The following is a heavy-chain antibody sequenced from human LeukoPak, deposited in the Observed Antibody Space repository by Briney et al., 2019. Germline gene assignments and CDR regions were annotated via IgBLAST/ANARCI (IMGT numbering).Heavy chain of an antibody. CDR1: GFTFSSYS. D-gene: IGHD3-9*01. V-gene: IGHV3-48*02. CDR2: ISSSSSTI. J-gene: IGHJ3*02. Sequence: AGGSLRLSCAASGFTFSSYSMTWVRQAPGKGLEWVSYISSSSSTIYYADSVKGRFTISRDNAKNSLYLQMNSLRDEDTAVYYCARGQTPYDILTGSDAFDIWGQGTMVTVSS. CDR3: ARGQTPYDILTGSDAFDI.